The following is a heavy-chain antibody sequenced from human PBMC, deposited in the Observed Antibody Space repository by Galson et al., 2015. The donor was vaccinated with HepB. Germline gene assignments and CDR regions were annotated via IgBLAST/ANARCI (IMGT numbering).Heavy chain of an antibody. Sequence: QSGAEVKKPGESLRISCKGSGSSFTNYWISWVRQMPGKGLEWIGRVDPTDSYTNYSPSFQGTVTISADKSITTACLQWRSLKASGTGMYYCARLGYCGTTSCYKGAMDFWGQGTTVTVSS. J-gene: IGHJ6*02. D-gene: IGHD2-2*02. CDR2: VDPTDSYT. CDR1: GSSFTNYW. CDR3: ARLGYCGTTSCYKGAMDF. V-gene: IGHV5-10-1*01.